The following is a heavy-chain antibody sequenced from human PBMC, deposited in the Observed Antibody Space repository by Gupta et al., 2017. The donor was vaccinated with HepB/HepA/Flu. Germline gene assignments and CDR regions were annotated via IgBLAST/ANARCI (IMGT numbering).Heavy chain of an antibody. CDR3: ARGRESIAAPRGQVGWVRWFDP. V-gene: IGHV1-2*04. D-gene: IGHD6-6*01. CDR1: GYTFTGY. J-gene: IGHJ5*02. Sequence: QVQLVQSGAEVKKPGASVKVSCKASGYTFTGYMHWVRQAPGQGLEWMGWINPNSGGTNYAQKFQGWVTMTRDTSISTAYMELSRLRSDDTAVYYCARGRESIAAPRGQVGWVRWFDPWGQGTLVTVSS. CDR2: INPNSGGT.